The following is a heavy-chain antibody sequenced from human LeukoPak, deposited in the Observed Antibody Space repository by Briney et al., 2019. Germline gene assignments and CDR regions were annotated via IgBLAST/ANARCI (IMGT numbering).Heavy chain of an antibody. CDR1: GFTFSDYY. CDR3: ATDRAIFGPFFDY. V-gene: IGHV3-11*04. CDR2: ISSSGSTI. Sequence: GGSLRLSCAASGFTFSDYYMSWIRQAPGKGLEWVSYISSSGSTIYYADSVKGRFTISRDNAKNSLYLQMNSLRAEDTAVYYCATDRAIFGPFFDYWGQGTLVTVSS. J-gene: IGHJ4*02. D-gene: IGHD3-3*01.